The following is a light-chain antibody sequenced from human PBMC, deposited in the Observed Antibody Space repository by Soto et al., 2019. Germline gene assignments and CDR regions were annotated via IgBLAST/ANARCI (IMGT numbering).Light chain of an antibody. V-gene: IGKV3D-15*01. J-gene: IGKJ4*01. CDR1: QSVSSN. Sequence: EIVMTQSPATLSVSPGERATLSCRASQSVSSNLAWYQQKPGRAPRVLIYDISTRATGIPTRFSGSGSGTEFTLTISSLQSEDFAVYYCQQYNSWPLTFGGGTKVDIK. CDR2: DIS. CDR3: QQYNSWPLT.